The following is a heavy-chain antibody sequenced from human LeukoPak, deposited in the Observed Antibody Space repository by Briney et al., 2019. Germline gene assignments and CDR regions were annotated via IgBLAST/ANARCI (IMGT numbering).Heavy chain of an antibody. CDR2: ISHEGDS. V-gene: IGHV4-34*01. J-gene: IGHJ6*03. D-gene: IGHD3-22*01. CDR1: GVSLRGYY. Sequence: SETLSLTCAVYGVSLRGYYWSWIRQSPEKGLEWIGEISHEGDSIYNPSLKSRLTLSVDMSKNQFSLKLSSVTAADTAVYYCARNMYYYDSSGPHYYYYYYMDVWGKGTTVTVSS. CDR3: ARNMYYYDSSGPHYYYYYYMDV.